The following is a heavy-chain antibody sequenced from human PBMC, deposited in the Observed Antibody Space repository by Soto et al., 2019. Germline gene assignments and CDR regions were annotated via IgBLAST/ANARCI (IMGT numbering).Heavy chain of an antibody. V-gene: IGHV4-30-2*01. J-gene: IGHJ4*01. D-gene: IGHD2-15*01. Sequence: GCCRIFIRKPPGKGLEWIGYIYHSGSFLYNPSLKSRVTISLDRSENQFSLRLSSVTAADTAVYYCAREKGYCSVCTRPDTSRRVSTTYFD. CDR1: GCC. CDR2: IYHSGSF. CDR3: AREKGYCSVCTRPDTSRRVSTTYFD.